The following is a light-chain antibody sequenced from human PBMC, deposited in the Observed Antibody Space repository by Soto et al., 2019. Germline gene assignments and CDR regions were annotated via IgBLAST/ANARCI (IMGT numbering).Light chain of an antibody. CDR2: GAS. J-gene: IGKJ4*01. CDR1: PSVSWK. V-gene: IGKV3D-15*01. CDR3: RHYYSSPLT. Sequence: IVMTQSPATLSVSPGERATLSCSASPSVSWKLAWYQQKPGQAPRLLIYGASTRATGIPARFSGSVSGTEFTLTTSSLQSEDVAVYSCRHYYSSPLTFGGGTKVDI.